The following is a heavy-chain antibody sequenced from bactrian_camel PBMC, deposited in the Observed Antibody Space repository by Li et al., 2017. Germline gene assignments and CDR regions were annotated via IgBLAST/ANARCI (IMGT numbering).Heavy chain of an antibody. CDR1: GFTFSNNW. V-gene: IGHV3S6*01. J-gene: IGHJ4*01. CDR3: VRDRAPDGDAWVSGVIYEYDY. D-gene: IGHD3*01. Sequence: HVQLVESGGGLVHPGGSLRLSCIPSGFTFSNNWMHWVRQAPGKGLEWVSSIYSDGSNKYYADSVKGRFTISRDNAKNTVYLQMNSLKPEDTAVYYCVRDRAPDGDAWVSGVIYEYDYWGQGTQVTVS. CDR2: IYSDGSNK.